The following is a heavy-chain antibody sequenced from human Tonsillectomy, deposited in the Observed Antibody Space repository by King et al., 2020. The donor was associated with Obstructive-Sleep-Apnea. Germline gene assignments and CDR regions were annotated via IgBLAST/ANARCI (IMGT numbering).Heavy chain of an antibody. D-gene: IGHD5-12*01. Sequence: QLQESGPGLVKPSETLSLTCTVSADSISNYYWSWIRQPPGKGLEWIGYMCYSGNTNYNPSLKSRVTISVDTSKIQFSLRLNSVTAADTAIYYCAKHRGVEDYGGYGDYFDYWGQGTLVTVSS. J-gene: IGHJ4*02. V-gene: IGHV4-59*08. CDR3: AKHRGVEDYGGYGDYFDY. CDR1: ADSISNYY. CDR2: MCYSGNT.